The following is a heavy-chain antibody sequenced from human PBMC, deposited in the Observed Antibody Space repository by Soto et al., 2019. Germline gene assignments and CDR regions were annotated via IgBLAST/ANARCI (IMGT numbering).Heavy chain of an antibody. J-gene: IGHJ4*02. Sequence: ASVKVSCKASGYTFTNYGVSWVRQAPGQGLEWMGWISAYNRNTNYAQRLQGRVTMTTDTSTSTAYMELRSLRSDDTAAYYCARDKGSSGPYYFDYWGQGTLVTVSS. CDR1: GYTFTNYG. D-gene: IGHD3-22*01. CDR3: ARDKGSSGPYYFDY. CDR2: ISAYNRNT. V-gene: IGHV1-18*01.